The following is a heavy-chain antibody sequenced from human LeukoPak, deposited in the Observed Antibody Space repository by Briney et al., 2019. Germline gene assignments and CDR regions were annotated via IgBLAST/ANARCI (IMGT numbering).Heavy chain of an antibody. CDR2: ISYDGSNK. CDR3: ARDLSYSGYDFGYYYYYGMDV. CDR1: GFTFSSYA. V-gene: IGHV3-30-3*01. J-gene: IGHJ6*02. Sequence: GGSLRLSCAASGFTFSSYAMSWVRQAPGKGLEWVAVISYDGSNKYYADSVKGRFTISRDNSKNTLYLQMNSLRAEDTAVYYCARDLSYSGYDFGYYYYYGMDVWGQGTTVTVSS. D-gene: IGHD5-12*01.